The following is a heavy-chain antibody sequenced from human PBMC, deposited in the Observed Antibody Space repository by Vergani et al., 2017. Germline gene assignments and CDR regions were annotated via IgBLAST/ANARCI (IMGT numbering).Heavy chain of an antibody. CDR2: IYYSGST. Sequence: QVQLQESGPGLVKPSETLSLTCTVSGGSISSYYWGWIRQPPGKGLEWIGSIYYSGSTYYNPTLKRRVTISVDTSKNQFSLKLSTVTAADTAVYYCASAGYCSGGSCYYDGMDVWGQGTTVTVSS. V-gene: IGHV4-39*01. D-gene: IGHD2-15*01. CDR1: GGSISSYY. CDR3: ASAGYCSGGSCYYDGMDV. J-gene: IGHJ6*02.